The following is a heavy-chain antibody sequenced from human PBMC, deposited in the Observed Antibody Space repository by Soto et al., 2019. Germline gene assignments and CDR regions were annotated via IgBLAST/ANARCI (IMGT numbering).Heavy chain of an antibody. CDR1: GFTFSSYA. V-gene: IGHV3-23*01. CDR2: ISGSGGST. D-gene: IGHD2-2*01. CDR3: PKDLMVVPAATFVEFEQYYYYMDV. J-gene: IGHJ6*03. Sequence: EVQLLESGGGLVQPGGSLRLSCAASGFTFSSYAMSWVRQAPGKGLEWVSAISGSGGSTYYADSVKGRFTISRDNSKNTLYLQMNSLRAEDTAAYYCPKDLMVVPAATFVEFEQYYYYMDVWGKGTTVTVSS.